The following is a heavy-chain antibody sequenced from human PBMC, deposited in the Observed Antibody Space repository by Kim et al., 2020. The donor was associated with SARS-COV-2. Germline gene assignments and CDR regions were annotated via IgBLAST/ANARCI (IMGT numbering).Heavy chain of an antibody. J-gene: IGHJ4*02. V-gene: IGHV3-15*01. D-gene: IGHD3-16*02. CDR2: IKSKTDGGTT. CDR3: TSDRSYDYIWGSYRYINY. CDR1: GFTFSNAW. Sequence: GGSLRLSCAASGFTFSNAWMSWVRQAPGKGLEWVGRIKSKTDGGTTDYSAPVKGRFPISRDDSKHKLYLQMNSLKTEDTAVYYCTSDRSYDYIWGSYRYINYWGQGTLVTVSS.